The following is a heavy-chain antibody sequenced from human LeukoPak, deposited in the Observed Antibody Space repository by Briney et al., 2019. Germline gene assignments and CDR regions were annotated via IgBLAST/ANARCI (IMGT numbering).Heavy chain of an antibody. J-gene: IGHJ4*02. CDR3: ARAGITMIVVVAEREYYFDY. Sequence: SETLSLTCTVSGGSVSSGSYYWSWIRQPPGKGLEWIGYIYYSGSTNYNPSLKSRVTISVDTSKNQFSLKLSSVTAADTAVYYCARAGITMIVVVAEREYYFDYWGQGTLVTVSS. CDR2: IYYSGST. V-gene: IGHV4-61*01. CDR1: GGSVSSGSYY. D-gene: IGHD3-22*01.